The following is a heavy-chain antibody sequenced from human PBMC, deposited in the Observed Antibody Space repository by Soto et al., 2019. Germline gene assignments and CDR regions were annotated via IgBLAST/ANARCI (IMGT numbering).Heavy chain of an antibody. V-gene: IGHV3-30-3*01. Sequence: QVQLMESGGGVVQPGRSLRLSCATSGFTLNTFGMNWVRQAPGKGLEWVAAISYDGTNRYYADSVKDRFTISRDSPKNTLFLEMHSLRPDDTAVYYCARAGGFASWFGLYGMDVWGQGTTVSVSS. CDR1: GFTLNTFG. J-gene: IGHJ6*02. CDR2: ISYDGTNR. D-gene: IGHD3-10*01. CDR3: ARAGGFASWFGLYGMDV.